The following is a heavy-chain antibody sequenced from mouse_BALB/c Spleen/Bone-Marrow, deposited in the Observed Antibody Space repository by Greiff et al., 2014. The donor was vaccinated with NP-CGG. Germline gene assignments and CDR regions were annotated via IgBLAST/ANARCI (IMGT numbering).Heavy chain of an antibody. CDR3: ARDAMDY. Sequence: QVQLQQSGAELVRPGVSVKISCKGSGYTFADYAMHWVKQSHAKSLEWIGVISTYYGDASYNQKFKGKATMTVDKSSSTAYMELARLTSEDSAIYYCARDAMDYWGQGTSVTVSS. CDR2: ISTYYGDA. CDR1: GYTFADYA. J-gene: IGHJ4*01. V-gene: IGHV1S137*01.